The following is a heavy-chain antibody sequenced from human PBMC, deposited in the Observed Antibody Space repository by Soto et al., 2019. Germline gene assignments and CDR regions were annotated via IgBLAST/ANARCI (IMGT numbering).Heavy chain of an antibody. V-gene: IGHV3-66*01. Sequence: EVQAVESGGGLVQPGGSLRLSCAASGFTVSSKYMSWVRQGQGKGLECVSVLYSAGSINYADSVKGRFTISRDNSGTTLYLQMNSLRAEDTAVYYCASYYGSVCNYYFFDVWGKGTTVTVSS. CDR3: ASYYGSVCNYYFFDV. D-gene: IGHD3-10*01. J-gene: IGHJ6*03. CDR2: LYSAGSI. CDR1: GFTVSSKY.